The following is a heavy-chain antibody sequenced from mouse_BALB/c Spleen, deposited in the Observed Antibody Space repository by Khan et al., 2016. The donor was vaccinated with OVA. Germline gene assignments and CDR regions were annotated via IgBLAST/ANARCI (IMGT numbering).Heavy chain of an antibody. CDR3: ARRNYFGYTFAY. CDR1: GYTFTDYY. J-gene: IGHJ3*01. V-gene: IGHV1-77*01. CDR2: ISPGSGDT. D-gene: IGHD1-2*01. Sequence: QIQLVQSGAELARPGASVKLSCKASGYTFTDYYINWVKQRTGQGLEWIGEISPGSGDTYYNERFKGKATLTADKSSSTAYMQLSSLRSEASAVYFCARRNYFGYTFAYWGQGTLVTVSA.